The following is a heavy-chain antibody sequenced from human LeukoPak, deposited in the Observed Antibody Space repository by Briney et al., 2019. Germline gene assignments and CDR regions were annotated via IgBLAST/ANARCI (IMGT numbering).Heavy chain of an antibody. J-gene: IGHJ4*02. CDR3: ARGPPKSRKYYDILTGYYPDFDY. V-gene: IGHV3-7*01. CDR2: IKQDGSEK. D-gene: IGHD3-9*01. Sequence: GGSLRLSCAPSGFTFTSYSMNWVRQAPGKGLEWVANIKQDGSEKYYVDSVKGRFTISRDNAKNSLYLQMNSLRAEDTAVYYCARGPPKSRKYYDILTGYYPDFDYWGQGTLVTVSS. CDR1: GFTFTSYS.